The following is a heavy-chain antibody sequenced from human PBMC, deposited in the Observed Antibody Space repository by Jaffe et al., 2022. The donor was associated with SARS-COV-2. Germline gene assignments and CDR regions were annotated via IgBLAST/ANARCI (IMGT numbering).Heavy chain of an antibody. D-gene: IGHD3-22*01. CDR1: GFTFSSYW. J-gene: IGHJ6*02. CDR3: ASGYSPDYYYYGMDV. V-gene: IGHV3-7*03. Sequence: EVQLVESGGGLVQPGGSLRLSCAASGFTFSSYWMSWVRQAPGKGLEWVANIKQDGSEKYYVDSVKGRFTISRDNAKNSLYLQMNSLRAEDTAVYYCASGYSPDYYYYGMDVWGQGTTVTVSS. CDR2: IKQDGSEK.